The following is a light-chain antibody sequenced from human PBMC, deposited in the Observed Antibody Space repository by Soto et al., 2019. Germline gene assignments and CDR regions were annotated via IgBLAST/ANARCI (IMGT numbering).Light chain of an antibody. Sequence: AIQLTQSPSSLSASVGDRVTITCRASQDIRGALAWYQQKPGKAPKMLIYDVSTLESGVPLRFSGSSSGKDFTLTISSLQPVDFATYYCQQFNSYPITFGQGTRLEIK. CDR2: DVS. J-gene: IGKJ5*01. CDR3: QQFNSYPIT. V-gene: IGKV1-13*02. CDR1: QDIRGA.